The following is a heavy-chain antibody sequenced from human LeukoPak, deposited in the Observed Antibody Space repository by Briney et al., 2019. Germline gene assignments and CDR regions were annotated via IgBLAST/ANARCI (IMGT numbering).Heavy chain of an antibody. CDR3: AKGVVAATNAAYYGMDV. D-gene: IGHD2-15*01. Sequence: GGSLRLPCAASGFTFSNYGMHWVRQAPGKGLEWVAVISYDESDKYYADSVKGRFTISRDNSKNTPYLQMNSLRPEDTAVYYCAKGVVAATNAAYYGMDVWGQGATVTVSS. CDR2: ISYDESDK. J-gene: IGHJ6*02. V-gene: IGHV3-30*18. CDR1: GFTFSNYG.